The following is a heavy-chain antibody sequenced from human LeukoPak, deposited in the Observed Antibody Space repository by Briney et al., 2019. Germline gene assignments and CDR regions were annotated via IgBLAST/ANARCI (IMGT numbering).Heavy chain of an antibody. V-gene: IGHV4-59*12. CDR1: GGSISSYY. CDR2: IFYSGST. D-gene: IGHD3-22*01. Sequence: SETLSLTCTVSGGSISSYYWSWIRQPPGKGLEWIGYIFYSGSTNYNPSLKSRVTISVDTSKNQFSLKLSSVTAADTAVYYCARVRTTAEYYYDSSGYYSNWFDPWGQGTLVTVSS. J-gene: IGHJ5*02. CDR3: ARVRTTAEYYYDSSGYYSNWFDP.